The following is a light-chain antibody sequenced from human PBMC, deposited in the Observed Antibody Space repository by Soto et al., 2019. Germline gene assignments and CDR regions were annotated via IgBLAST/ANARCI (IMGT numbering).Light chain of an antibody. Sequence: EIVLTQSPGTLSLSPGERATLSCRASQSVSSSYLAWYQQKPGQAPSLLFFGAGSRATGIPDRFSGSGSGTDFTLTISRLEPEDFAVYYCQQYGNSPGYTFGQGTKLEIK. CDR2: GAG. V-gene: IGKV3-20*01. J-gene: IGKJ2*01. CDR3: QQYGNSPGYT. CDR1: QSVSSSY.